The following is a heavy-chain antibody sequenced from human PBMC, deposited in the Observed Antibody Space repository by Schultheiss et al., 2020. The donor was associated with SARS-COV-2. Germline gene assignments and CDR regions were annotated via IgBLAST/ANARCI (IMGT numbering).Heavy chain of an antibody. CDR3: ARGRYCSSTSCYFYYYYCYMDV. D-gene: IGHD2-2*01. J-gene: IGHJ6*03. CDR2: IYYSGST. CDR1: GGSISSGGYY. V-gene: IGHV4-31*03. Sequence: LSLTCTVSGGSISSGGYYWSWIRQHPGKGLEWIGYIYYSGSTYYNPSLKSRVTISVDTSKNQFSLKLSSVTAADTAVYYCARGRYCSSTSCYFYYYYCYMDVWGRGGTVTVSS.